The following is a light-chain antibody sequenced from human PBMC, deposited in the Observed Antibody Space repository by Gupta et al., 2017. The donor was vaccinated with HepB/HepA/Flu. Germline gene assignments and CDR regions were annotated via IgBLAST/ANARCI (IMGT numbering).Light chain of an antibody. CDR2: DAS. J-gene: IGKJ4*01. CDR3: QQDSNSPLT. CDR1: QSVSRSY. Sequence: EIVLTQSPATLSLSPGERATLSCGASQSVSRSYLAWYQQKPGLAPRLLIYDASSRATGIPDRFSGSGSGTDFTLTISRLEPEDFAVYYCQQDSNSPLTFGGRTKVEIK. V-gene: IGKV3D-20*01.